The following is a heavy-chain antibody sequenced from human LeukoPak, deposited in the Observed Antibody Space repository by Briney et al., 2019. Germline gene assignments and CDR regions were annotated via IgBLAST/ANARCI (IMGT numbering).Heavy chain of an antibody. D-gene: IGHD3-22*01. J-gene: IGHJ3*02. Sequence: ASVKVSCKASGYTFTSYGISWVRQAPGQGLEWMGWISAYNGNTNYAQKFQGWVTMTRDTSISTAYLQWSSLKASDTAMYYCVGYYDSSGYYHDAFDIWGQGTMVTVPS. CDR2: ISAYNGNT. CDR3: VGYYDSSGYYHDAFDI. CDR1: GYTFTSYG. V-gene: IGHV1-18*01.